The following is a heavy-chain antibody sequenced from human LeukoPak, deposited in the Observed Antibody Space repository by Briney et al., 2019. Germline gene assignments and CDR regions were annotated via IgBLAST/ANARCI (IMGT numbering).Heavy chain of an antibody. D-gene: IGHD5-12*01. J-gene: IGHJ6*03. CDR2: IYTSGST. Sequence: SETLSITCTVAGGSISSYYWSWIRQPAAQGLDWIGRIYTSGSTNYNPSLKSRVTMSVDTSKNQFSLKLSSVTAADTAVYYCARSGYDRYYYYMDVWGKGTTVTVSS. CDR3: ARSGYDRYYYYMDV. CDR1: GGSISSYY. V-gene: IGHV4-4*07.